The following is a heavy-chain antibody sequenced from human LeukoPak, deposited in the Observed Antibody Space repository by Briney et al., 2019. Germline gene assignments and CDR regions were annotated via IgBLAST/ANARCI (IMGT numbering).Heavy chain of an antibody. CDR1: GVSITSNY. CDR3: VRSSGRSYGDFDY. J-gene: IGHJ4*02. CDR2: THHSGAT. Sequence: SETLSLTCSVSGVSITSNYWSWIRQPPGKGLEWLGYTHHSGATSYNPSLKSRGTMSLDTSNNQFSLKLSSVTAADTAVYYCVRSSGRSYGDFDYWGQGNLVTVSS. V-gene: IGHV4-59*01. D-gene: IGHD5-18*01.